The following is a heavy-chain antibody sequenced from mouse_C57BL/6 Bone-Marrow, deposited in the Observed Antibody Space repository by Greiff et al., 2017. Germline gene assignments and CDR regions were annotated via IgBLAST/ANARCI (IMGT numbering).Heavy chain of an antibody. CDR3: ARKGEYYPFDY. CDR2: IYPGGGYT. D-gene: IGHD1-1*01. Sequence: QVQLKESGAELVRPGTSVKMSCKASGYTFTNYWIGWAKQRPGHGLEWIGDIYPGGGYTNYNEKFKGKATLTADKSSSTAYMQCSSLTSEDSAIYYCARKGEYYPFDYWGQGTTLTVSS. J-gene: IGHJ2*01. CDR1: GYTFTNYW. V-gene: IGHV1-63*01.